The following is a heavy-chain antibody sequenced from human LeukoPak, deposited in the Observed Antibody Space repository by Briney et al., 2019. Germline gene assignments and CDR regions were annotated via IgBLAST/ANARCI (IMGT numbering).Heavy chain of an antibody. CDR1: GDSFNKFY. CDR3: VREKGHYGPGISYTTDAFDI. J-gene: IGHJ3*02. D-gene: IGHD3-10*01. Sequence: PSETLSLTCTVSGDSFNKFYWTWIRQTPGKGLEWIGFVYYSGSTNYNPSLKSRVTISIDTSRNQFSLNLRSVTAADTAVYYCVREKGHYGPGISYTTDAFDIWGQGTVVTVSS. CDR2: VYYSGST. V-gene: IGHV4-59*01.